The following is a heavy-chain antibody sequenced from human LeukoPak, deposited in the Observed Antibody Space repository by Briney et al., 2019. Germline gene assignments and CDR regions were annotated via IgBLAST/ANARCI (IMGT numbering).Heavy chain of an antibody. Sequence: GGSLRLSCAASEFTFSDYYMSWIRQAPGKGLEWVSYISSSGSTIYYADSVKGRFTISRDNAKNSLYLQMNSLRAEDTAVYYCARGGVYCGGDCYSRGAAFGIWGQGTMVTVSS. CDR1: EFTFSDYY. CDR2: ISSSGSTI. D-gene: IGHD2-21*02. V-gene: IGHV3-11*04. J-gene: IGHJ3*02. CDR3: ARGGVYCGGDCYSRGAAFGI.